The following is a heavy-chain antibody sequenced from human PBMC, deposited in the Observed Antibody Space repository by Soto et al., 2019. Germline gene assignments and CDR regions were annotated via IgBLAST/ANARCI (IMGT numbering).Heavy chain of an antibody. J-gene: IGHJ3*02. CDR2: INPNSVGT. Sequence: ASVKVSCKASGYTFTGHYMHWVRQAPGQGLEWMGWINPNSVGTNYAQKFQGRVTMTRDTSISTAYMELSRLRSDDTAVYYCAREPMVRAAHGFDISGKGTIVTVSS. CDR3: AREPMVRAAHGFDI. D-gene: IGHD3-10*01. CDR1: GYTFTGHY. V-gene: IGHV1-2*02.